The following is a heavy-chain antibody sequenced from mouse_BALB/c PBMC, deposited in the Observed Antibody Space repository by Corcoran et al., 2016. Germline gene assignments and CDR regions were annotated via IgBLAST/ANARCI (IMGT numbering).Heavy chain of an antibody. J-gene: IGHJ1*01. CDR1: GFNIKDTY. Sequence: EVQLEQSGEELVKPGALVKLSCTASGFNIKDTYMQLGKQRPEQGLEWIGRIDPANGNTKYDPKFQGKATITADTSSNTAYLQLSSLTSEDTAVYYCARWDCYFDVWGAGTTVTVSS. CDR3: ARWDCYFDV. CDR2: IDPANGNT. V-gene: IGHV14-3*02.